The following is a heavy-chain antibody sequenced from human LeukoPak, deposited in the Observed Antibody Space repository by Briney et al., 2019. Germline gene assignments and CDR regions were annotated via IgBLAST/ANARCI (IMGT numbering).Heavy chain of an antibody. CDR2: IYYSGST. CDR3: ARTEYCTSTSCLDAFDI. D-gene: IGHD2-2*01. V-gene: IGHV4-30-4*01. CDR1: GGSISSGDYY. J-gene: IGHJ3*02. Sequence: SETLSLTCTVSGGSISSGDYYWSWIRQPPGKGLEWIGYIYYSGSTYYNPSLKSRVNISVDTSKNQFSLKLSSVTAADTAVYYCARTEYCTSTSCLDAFDIWGQGTMVTVFS.